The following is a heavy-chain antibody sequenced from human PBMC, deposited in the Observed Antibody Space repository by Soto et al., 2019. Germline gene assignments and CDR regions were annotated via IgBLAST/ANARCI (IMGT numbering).Heavy chain of an antibody. CDR2: IMPIFRTP. CDR1: GGTFSNSA. V-gene: IGHV1-69*12. CDR3: ARDKDRQQLGGNYYYILDV. Sequence: QVQLEQSGAEVKKPGSSVKVSCKASGGTFSNSAISWVRQAPGQGLEWMGGIMPIFRTPDYAQKFQGRVTVTADESTSTAYMELSGLRSDDTAVYYCARDKDRQQLGGNYYYILDVWGQGTTVTLSS. D-gene: IGHD3-3*02. J-gene: IGHJ6*02.